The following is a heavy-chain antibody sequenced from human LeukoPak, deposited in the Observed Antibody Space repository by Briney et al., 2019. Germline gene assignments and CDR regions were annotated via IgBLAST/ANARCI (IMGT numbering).Heavy chain of an antibody. CDR3: AGDPYTAMVSSGGAFDI. CDR1: GFTFSSYA. J-gene: IGHJ3*02. CDR2: ISYDGSNK. V-gene: IGHV3-30*04. D-gene: IGHD5-18*01. Sequence: PRGSLRLSCAASGFTFSSYAMHWVRQAPGKGLEWVAVISYDGSNKYYADSVKGRFTISRDNSKNTLYLQMNSLRAEDTAVYYCAGDPYTAMVSSGGAFDIWGQGTMVTVSS.